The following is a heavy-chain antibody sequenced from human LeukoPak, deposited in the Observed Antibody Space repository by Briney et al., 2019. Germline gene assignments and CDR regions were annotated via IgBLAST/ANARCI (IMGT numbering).Heavy chain of an antibody. CDR3: ANTVRSESYYDFWSGYHGY. V-gene: IGHV3-23*01. D-gene: IGHD3-3*01. Sequence: PGGSLRLSCAASGFTFSNYAMSWVRQAPGKGLEWVSVTSASGGNTNYADSVKGRFTISRDNSKNTLYLQMNSLRGEDTAVYYCANTVRSESYYDFWSGYHGYWGQGTLATVSS. CDR1: GFTFSNYA. J-gene: IGHJ4*02. CDR2: TSASGGNT.